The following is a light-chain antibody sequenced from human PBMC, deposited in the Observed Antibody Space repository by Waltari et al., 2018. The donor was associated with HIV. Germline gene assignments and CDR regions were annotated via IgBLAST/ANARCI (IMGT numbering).Light chain of an antibody. V-gene: IGLV3-21*04. Sequence: SSVLAQPPSVSVAPGKTARITCDRNNIGTKSVHWYQQKPGQAPVLVIYYDVDRPSGIPERFSGSNSGNTATLTISRVEVEDEADYYCQVWDGDKDPDVFGTGTKVTVL. J-gene: IGLJ1*01. CDR3: QVWDGDKDPDV. CDR2: YDV. CDR1: NIGTKS.